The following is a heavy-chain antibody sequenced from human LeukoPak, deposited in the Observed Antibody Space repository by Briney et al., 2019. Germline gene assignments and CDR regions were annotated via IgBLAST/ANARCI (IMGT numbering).Heavy chain of an antibody. D-gene: IGHD3-10*01. CDR3: AKDVFGGIDY. J-gene: IGHJ4*02. V-gene: IGHV3-23*01. CDR1: GFTFSSYA. CDR2: ISGSGDST. Sequence: GGSLRLSCAASGFTFSSYAMTWVRQAPGKGLEWVSDISGSGDSTRYADSVKGRFTISRDNSKNTLYLQMNSLRTEDTAVYYCAKDVFGGIDYWGQGTLVTVSS.